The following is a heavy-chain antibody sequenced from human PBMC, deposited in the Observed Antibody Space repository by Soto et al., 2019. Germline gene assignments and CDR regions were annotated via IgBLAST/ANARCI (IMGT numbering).Heavy chain of an antibody. CDR2: IYYSGNI. CDR3: ATIAEIPGPVDY. V-gene: IGHV4-28*05. J-gene: IGHJ4*02. Sequence: QVQLQESGPGLVKPSDTLSLTCAVSGSSVSSCNWWGWIRQPPAKGLEWIGHIYYSGNISPSSSLQSAVTLEVDTSKNQFSLKLRSVTVEDTAVYYCATIAEIPGPVDYWGQGTLVTVSS. CDR1: GSSVSSCNW. D-gene: IGHD2-2*02.